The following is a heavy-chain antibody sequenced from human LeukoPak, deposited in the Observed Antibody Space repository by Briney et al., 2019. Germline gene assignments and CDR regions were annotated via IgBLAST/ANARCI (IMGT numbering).Heavy chain of an antibody. CDR3: ARAAENYGGRFDS. D-gene: IGHD3-16*01. Sequence: GRSLRLSCAASGFTFSSYSMNWVRQAPGKGLEWVSSISSSSSYIYYADSVKGRFTISRDNAKNSLYLQMNSLRAEDTAVYYCARAAENYGGRFDSWGQGTLVTVSS. CDR2: ISSSSSYI. V-gene: IGHV3-21*01. J-gene: IGHJ4*02. CDR1: GFTFSSYS.